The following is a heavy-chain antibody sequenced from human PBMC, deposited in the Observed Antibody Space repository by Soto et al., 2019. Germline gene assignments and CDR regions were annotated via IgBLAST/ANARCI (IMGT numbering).Heavy chain of an antibody. V-gene: IGHV1-18*01. CDR2: ISAYNHYT. CDR1: GYTFSTYG. CDR3: ARVGPSREVPYPFEY. Sequence: QVDLVQSGPEVRKPGASVNVSCKASGYTFSTYGISWVRQAPGQGLEWIGWISAYNHYTNYAQKFQGRVTMTTDTSTNTAYMDLRSMRSGDTAMYFCARVGPSREVPYPFEYWGQGTLVTVSS. D-gene: IGHD1-26*01. J-gene: IGHJ4*02.